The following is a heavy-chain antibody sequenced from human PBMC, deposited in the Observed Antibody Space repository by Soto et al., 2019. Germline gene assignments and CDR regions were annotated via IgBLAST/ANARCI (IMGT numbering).Heavy chain of an antibody. V-gene: IGHV4-39*01. CDR1: GGSISSSSYY. J-gene: IGHJ4*02. D-gene: IGHD6-13*01. CDR2: IYYSGST. Sequence: PSETLSLTCTVSGGSISSSSYYWGWIRQPPGKGLEWIGSIYYSGSTYYNPSLKSRVTISVDTSKNQFSLKLSSVTAADTAVYYFARYGYSSSGALDYWGQGTLVTVSS. CDR3: ARYGYSSSGALDY.